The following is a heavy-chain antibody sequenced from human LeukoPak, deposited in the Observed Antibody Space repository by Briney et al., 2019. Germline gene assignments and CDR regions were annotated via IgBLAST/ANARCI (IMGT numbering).Heavy chain of an antibody. CDR1: GYTFTTYG. CDR2: ISAYSGKT. V-gene: IGHV1-18*01. CDR3: AEGRDCSSSSCYGNTFGY. Sequence: ASVKVSCKAPGYTFTTYGVSWVRQAPGQGLVWMGWISAYSGKTNYSMKFQGRLTMTTDTSTSTAYMDLRSLESDDTAVYYLAEGRDCSSSSCYGNTFGYWGQGTLVTVSS. D-gene: IGHD2-2*01. J-gene: IGHJ4*02.